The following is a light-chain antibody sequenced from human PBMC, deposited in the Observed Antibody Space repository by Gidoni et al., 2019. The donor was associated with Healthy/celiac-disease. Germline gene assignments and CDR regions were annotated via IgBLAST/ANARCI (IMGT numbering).Light chain of an antibody. V-gene: IGKV3-15*01. Sequence: IVMTQSPATLSVSPGERATLCCRASQSVSSNLAWYQQNPAQAPTLLIYGASTRATGIPARFSGSGSGTEFTLTISSMQSEDVAVYYCQQDNNWPPYTFGQGTKLEIK. CDR2: GAS. CDR1: QSVSSN. J-gene: IGKJ2*01. CDR3: QQDNNWPPYT.